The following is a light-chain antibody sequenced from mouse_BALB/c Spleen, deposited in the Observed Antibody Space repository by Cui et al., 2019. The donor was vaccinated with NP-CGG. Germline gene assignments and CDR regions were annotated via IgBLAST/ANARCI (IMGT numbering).Light chain of an antibody. Sequence: HAAVTRESALTTSPGETVTLTCRSSTGAVTTSNYANWFQEKPDHLFTGLIGGTNNRAPGVPARFSGSLIGDKAALTITGAQTEDEAIYFCALWYSNHWVFGGGTKLTVL. CDR3: ALWYSNHWV. CDR1: TGAVTTSNY. J-gene: IGLJ1*01. CDR2: GTN. V-gene: IGLV1*01.